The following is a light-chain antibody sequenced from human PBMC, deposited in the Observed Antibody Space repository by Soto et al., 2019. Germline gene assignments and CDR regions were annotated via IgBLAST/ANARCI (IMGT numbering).Light chain of an antibody. J-gene: IGKJ1*01. CDR1: QSISNW. CDR2: KAS. V-gene: IGKV1-5*03. CDR3: QQYNSS. Sequence: DLQMTQSPSTLSASVGDRVTITCRASQSISNWLAWYQQKPGKAPKLLIYKASSLESGVPSRFSGSGSGTEFTLIISSLQPDDFATYYCQQYNSSFGQGTRVEIK.